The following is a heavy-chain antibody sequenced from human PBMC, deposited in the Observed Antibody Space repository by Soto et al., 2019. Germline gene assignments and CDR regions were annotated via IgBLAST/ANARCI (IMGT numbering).Heavy chain of an antibody. J-gene: IGHJ4*02. CDR1: GYSFTSYW. CDR3: ATTNVLRYFDWLFDY. D-gene: IGHD3-9*01. CDR2: IYPGDSDT. Sequence: PGESLKISCKGSGYSFTSYWIGWVRQMPGKGLEWMGIIYPGDSDTRYSPSFQGQVTISADKSISTAYLQWSSLKASDTAMYYCATTNVLRYFDWLFDYWGQGTLVTVSS. V-gene: IGHV5-51*01.